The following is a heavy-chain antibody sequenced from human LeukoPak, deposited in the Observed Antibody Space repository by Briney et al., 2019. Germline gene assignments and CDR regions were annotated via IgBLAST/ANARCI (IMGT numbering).Heavy chain of an antibody. D-gene: IGHD4-17*01. V-gene: IGHV4-34*01. CDR3: AYGRKYYFDY. Sequence: SETLSLTCAVYGGSFSGYYWSWIRQPPGKGLEWIGEINHSGSTNYNPSLKSRVTISVDTSKNQFSLKLSSVTAADTAVYYCAYGRKYYFDYWGQGTLVTVSS. CDR2: INHSGST. CDR1: GGSFSGYY. J-gene: IGHJ4*02.